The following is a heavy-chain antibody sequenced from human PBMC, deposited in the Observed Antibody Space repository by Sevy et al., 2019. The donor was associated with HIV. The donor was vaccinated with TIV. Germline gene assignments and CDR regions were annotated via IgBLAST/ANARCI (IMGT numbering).Heavy chain of an antibody. J-gene: IGHJ4*02. CDR2: ISSSFTNI. CDR1: GFTFNIYE. Sequence: GGSLRLSCVASGFTFNIYEMNWVRQAPGQGLEWVSYISSSFTNIYYADSVNGRFTISRDNAKNSLYLQMNSLRAEDTAVYYCTNYVHYWGQGTLVTVSS. CDR3: TNYVHY. V-gene: IGHV3-48*03. D-gene: IGHD3-10*02.